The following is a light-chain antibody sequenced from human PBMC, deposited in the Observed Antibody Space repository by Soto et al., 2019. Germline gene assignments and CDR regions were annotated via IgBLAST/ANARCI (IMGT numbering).Light chain of an antibody. CDR1: QSVGTY. V-gene: IGKV3-11*01. Sequence: EIVLTQSPATLSLSPGERATLSCRASQSVGTYLAWYQQKPGQAPRLLIYDASNRATGIPARFSGGGSGTEFTLTISSLQPEDFAVYYCQQHNRHSFGGGTKVDIK. CDR3: QQHNRHS. CDR2: DAS. J-gene: IGKJ4*01.